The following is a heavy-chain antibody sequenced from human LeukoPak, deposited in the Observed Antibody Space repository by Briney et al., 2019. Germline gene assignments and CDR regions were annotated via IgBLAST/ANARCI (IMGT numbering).Heavy chain of an antibody. J-gene: IGHJ3*02. CDR2: IFYSGST. CDR1: GGSISSYY. Sequence: SETLSLTCTVSGGSISSYYWSWIRHPPGKGLEWIGNIFYSGSTYYGPSLKSRLTISLDTSRNQFSLKLNSVTAADTAVYYCWKSKGYGLIDIWGKGTMVTVSS. D-gene: IGHD3-10*01. CDR3: WKSKGYGLIDI. V-gene: IGHV4-59*01.